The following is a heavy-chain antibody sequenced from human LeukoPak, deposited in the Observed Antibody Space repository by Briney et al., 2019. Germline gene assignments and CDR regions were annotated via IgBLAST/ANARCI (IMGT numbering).Heavy chain of an antibody. Sequence: PSETLSLTCTVSGGSISSYYWSWIRQPPGKGLEWIGYIYYSGSTNYNPSLKSRVTISVDTSKNQFSLKLSSVTAADTAVYYCARGEDLPGYYYYGMDVWGQGTTVTVSS. CDR2: IYYSGST. J-gene: IGHJ6*02. V-gene: IGHV4-59*01. CDR1: GGSISSYY. CDR3: ARGEDLPGYYYYGMDV. D-gene: IGHD2-2*01.